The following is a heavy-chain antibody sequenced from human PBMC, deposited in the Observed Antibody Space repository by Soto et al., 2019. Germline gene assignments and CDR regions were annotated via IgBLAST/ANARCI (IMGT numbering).Heavy chain of an antibody. Sequence: VQLVESGGGLGQPGGSLRLSCAASGFTFSTYYMHWVRQAPGKGLVWVSRINSDGSRTNYADSVKGRFTTFRDNAKNTLYLQLNRPTAEETAMHYLATVATGSYDWFDPWGQGTLVTVSS. J-gene: IGHJ5*02. CDR2: INSDGSRT. CDR3: ATVATGSYDWFDP. D-gene: IGHD1-26*01. CDR1: GFTFSTYY. V-gene: IGHV3-74*01.